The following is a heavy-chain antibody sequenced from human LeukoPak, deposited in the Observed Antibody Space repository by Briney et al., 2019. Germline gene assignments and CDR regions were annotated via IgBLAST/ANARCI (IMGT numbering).Heavy chain of an antibody. CDR3: ATEHCSSTSCYTSVDY. Sequence: SETLSLTCTVSGGSISSYYWSWIRQPPGKGLEWIGYTYYSGSTNYNPSLKSRVTISVDRSKNQFSLKLSSVTAADTAVYYCATEHCSSTSCYTSVDYWGQGTLVTVSS. J-gene: IGHJ4*02. D-gene: IGHD2-2*02. V-gene: IGHV4-59*12. CDR1: GGSISSYY. CDR2: TYYSGST.